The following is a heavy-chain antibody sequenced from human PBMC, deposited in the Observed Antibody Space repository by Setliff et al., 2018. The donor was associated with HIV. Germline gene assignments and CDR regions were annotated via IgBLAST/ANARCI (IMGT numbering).Heavy chain of an antibody. CDR1: GGTFSSYA. CDR2: IIPILGIA. V-gene: IGHV1-69*10. Sequence: SVKVSCKASGGTFSSYAISWVRQAPGQGLEWMGGIIPILGIANYAQKFQGRVTITADKSTSTAYMELSSLRSEDTAVYYCAGYKADSSGYYYSHYYYYMDVWGKGTTVTVSS. D-gene: IGHD3-22*01. CDR3: AGYKADSSGYYYSHYYYYMDV. J-gene: IGHJ6*03.